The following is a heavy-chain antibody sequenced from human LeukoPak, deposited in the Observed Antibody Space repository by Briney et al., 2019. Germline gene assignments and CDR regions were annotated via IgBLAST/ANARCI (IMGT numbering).Heavy chain of an antibody. CDR3: ARGPHYGDFR. Sequence: GRSLRLSCAASGFTFSSYWMHWVRQAPGKGLVWVSRINTDGSSTSYADSVKGRFTISRDNAKNSLYLQMNSLRAEDTAVYYCARGPHYGDFRWGQGTLVTVSS. D-gene: IGHD4-17*01. V-gene: IGHV3-74*01. J-gene: IGHJ4*02. CDR2: INTDGSST. CDR1: GFTFSSYW.